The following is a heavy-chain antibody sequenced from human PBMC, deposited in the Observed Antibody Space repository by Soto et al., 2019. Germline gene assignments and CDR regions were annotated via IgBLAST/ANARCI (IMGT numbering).Heavy chain of an antibody. D-gene: IGHD3-3*01. CDR1: GGSISSGDYH. V-gene: IGHV4-30-4*01. CDR2: IYYSGST. CDR3: ARVGSLRFLEWAFDY. J-gene: IGHJ4*02. Sequence: QVQLQESGPGLVKPSQTLSLTCTVSGGSISSGDYHWSWIRQPPGKGLEWIGYIYYSGSTYYNPSLKSRVTISVDTSKNQFSLKLSSVTAADTAVYYCARVGSLRFLEWAFDYWGQGTLVTVSS.